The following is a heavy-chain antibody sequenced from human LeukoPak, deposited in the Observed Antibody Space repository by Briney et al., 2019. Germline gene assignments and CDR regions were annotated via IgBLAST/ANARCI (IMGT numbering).Heavy chain of an antibody. CDR2: IRHDGSNK. V-gene: IGHV3-30*02. CDR1: GFTFSSYG. CDR3: AKDLDGGNSVFDY. J-gene: IGHJ4*02. Sequence: PRGSLRLSCAVSGFTFSSYGMHWVRQAPGKGLEWVAFIRHDGSNKYYADSVKGRSTISRDNSKNTLYLQMNRLRTEDTAVYYCAKDLDGGNSVFDYWGQGTLVTVSS. D-gene: IGHD4-23*01.